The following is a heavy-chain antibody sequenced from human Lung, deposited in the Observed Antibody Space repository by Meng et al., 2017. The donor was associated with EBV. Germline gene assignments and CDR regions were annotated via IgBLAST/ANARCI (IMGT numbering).Heavy chain of an antibody. CDR1: GGSISSGGYY. V-gene: IGHV4-31*01. D-gene: IGHD4-17*01. CDR2: IYYSGST. Sequence: LTGSGPGLGKPSRPLSLPCTFSGGSISSGGYYWSWIRQHPGKGLEWIGYIYYSGSTYYNPSLKSLVTISVDTSKNQFSLKLSSVTAADTAVYYCARGMTTVIPRGSESAFDIWGQGTMVTVSS. CDR3: ARGMTTVIPRGSESAFDI. J-gene: IGHJ3*02.